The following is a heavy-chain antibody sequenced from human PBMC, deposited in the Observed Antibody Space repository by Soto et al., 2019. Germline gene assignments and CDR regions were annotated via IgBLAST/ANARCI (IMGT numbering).Heavy chain of an antibody. CDR2: ISSSSSTI. CDR1: GFTFSSYS. V-gene: IGHV3-48*02. J-gene: IGHJ5*02. CDR3: ARESRFLEWLSLSLFDP. D-gene: IGHD3-3*01. Sequence: GGSLRLSCAASGFTFSSYSMNWVRQAPGKGLEWVSYISSSSSTIYYADSVKGRFTISRDNAKNSLYLQMNSLRDEDTAVYYCARESRFLEWLSLSLFDPWGQGTLVTVSS.